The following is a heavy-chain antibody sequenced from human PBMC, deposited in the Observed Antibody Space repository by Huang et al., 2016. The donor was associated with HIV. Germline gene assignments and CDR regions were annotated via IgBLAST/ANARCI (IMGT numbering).Heavy chain of an antibody. D-gene: IGHD6-19*01. V-gene: IGHV3-74*01. CDR1: GFPFSSYG. CDR3: ARERSSGWAIDY. CDR2: KNSDGIST. Sequence: EVQLVESGGGLVQPGGSLRLSCAASGFPFSSYGVLWVGQTLGKGLWGVSRKNSDGISTNSADAVKGRCTISRDITKNTLYLQMNSLRAEDTAVYYCARERSSGWAIDYCGQGTLVTVSS. J-gene: IGHJ4*02.